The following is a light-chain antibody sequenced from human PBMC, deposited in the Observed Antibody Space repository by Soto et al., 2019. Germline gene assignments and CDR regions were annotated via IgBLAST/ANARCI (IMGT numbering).Light chain of an antibody. CDR1: QSVSSSY. CDR3: QQYGSSPLP. J-gene: IGKJ4*02. V-gene: IGKV3-20*01. CDR2: GAS. Sequence: EIVLTQSPGTLSLSPGERATLSCRASQSVSSSYLAWYQQKPGQAPRLLIYGASSRATGIPDRFSGSGSGTDVTLTISRLEPEDFAVYYCQQYGSSPLPVGGGTKVEIK.